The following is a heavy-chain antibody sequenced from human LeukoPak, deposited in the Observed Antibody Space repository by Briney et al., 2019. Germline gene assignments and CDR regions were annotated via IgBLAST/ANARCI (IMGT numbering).Heavy chain of an antibody. V-gene: IGHV1-2*02. J-gene: IGHJ4*02. CDR3: ARIRIQLWRPLDY. CDR1: GYTFTSYG. D-gene: IGHD5-18*01. Sequence: ASVKVSCKASGYTFTSYGISWVRQAPGQGLEWMGWINPNSGGTNYAQKFQGRVTMTRDTSISTAYMELSRLRSDDTAVYYCARIRIQLWRPLDYWGQGTLVTVSS. CDR2: INPNSGGT.